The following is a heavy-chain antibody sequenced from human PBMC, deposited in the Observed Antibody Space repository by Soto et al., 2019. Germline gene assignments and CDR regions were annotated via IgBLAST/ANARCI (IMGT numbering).Heavy chain of an antibody. J-gene: IGHJ4*02. CDR2: IYYSGNA. D-gene: IGHD6-13*01. CDR1: GGSISSGSYY. CDR3: ARHKDTSSRYLLPDF. V-gene: IGHV4-39*01. Sequence: SENLSLTCTLSGGSISSGSYYWGWFRHPPVKWLECIGSIYYSGNAYYNPSLKSRVAVSVDTSKNQFSLRVTSVTATDTALYYCARHKDTSSRYLLPDFWGQGTLVTASS.